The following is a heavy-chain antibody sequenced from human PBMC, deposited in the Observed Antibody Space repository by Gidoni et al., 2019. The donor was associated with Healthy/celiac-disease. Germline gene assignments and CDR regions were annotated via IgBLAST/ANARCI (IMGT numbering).Heavy chain of an antibody. J-gene: IGHJ4*02. CDR1: GFPVSSNY. CDR2: IYSGGST. V-gene: IGHV3-66*02. D-gene: IGHD6-19*01. Sequence: EVQLVESGGGLVQPGGSLRLSCAASGFPVSSNYMSWVRQAPGKGLEWVSVIYSGGSTYYADSVKGRFTISRDNSKNTLYLQMNSLRAEDTAVYYCARAEGRSGWYYFDYWGQGTLVTVSS. CDR3: ARAEGRSGWYYFDY.